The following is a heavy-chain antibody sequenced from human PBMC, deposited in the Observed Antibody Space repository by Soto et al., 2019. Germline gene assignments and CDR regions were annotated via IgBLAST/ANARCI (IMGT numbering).Heavy chain of an antibody. D-gene: IGHD6-19*01. V-gene: IGHV1-3*01. J-gene: IGHJ4*02. CDR3: ARDHNGDRSGWYDYYFDY. CDR1: GYTFTSYA. Sequence: ASVKVSCKASGYTFTSYAMHWVRQAPGQRLEWMGWINAGNGNTKYSQKFQGRVTITRDTSASTAYMELSSLRSEDTAVYYCARDHNGDRSGWYDYYFDYWGQGTLVTVSS. CDR2: INAGNGNT.